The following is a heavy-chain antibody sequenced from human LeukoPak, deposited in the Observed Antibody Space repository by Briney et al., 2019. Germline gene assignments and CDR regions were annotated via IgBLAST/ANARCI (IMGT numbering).Heavy chain of an antibody. CDR3: ARAPKSITIFGVANYYYMDV. Sequence: ASVKVSCKASGGTFSSYAISWVRQAPGQGLEWMGGIIPIFGTANYAQKFQGRVTITADESTSTAYMELSSLRSEDTAVYYCARAPKSITIFGVANYYYMDVWGKGTTVTVSS. CDR1: GGTFSSYA. D-gene: IGHD3-3*01. CDR2: IIPIFGTA. J-gene: IGHJ6*03. V-gene: IGHV1-69*13.